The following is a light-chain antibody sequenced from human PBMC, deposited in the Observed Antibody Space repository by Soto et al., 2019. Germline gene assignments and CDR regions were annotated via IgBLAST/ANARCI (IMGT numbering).Light chain of an antibody. CDR3: QQYGDWPGA. CDR2: DAS. CDR1: QSVGSK. J-gene: IGKJ4*01. V-gene: IGKV3D-11*03. Sequence: EVLLTQSPATLSLSPGATATLSCRASQSVGSKLAWYQQRPGQAPRLIIYDASNRATGIPARFSGSGSGTEFSLTISSLQSEDVAVYSCQQYGDWPGAFGGGTKVDIK.